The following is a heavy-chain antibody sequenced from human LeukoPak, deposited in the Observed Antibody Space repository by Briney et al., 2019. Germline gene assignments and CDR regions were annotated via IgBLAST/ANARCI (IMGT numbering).Heavy chain of an antibody. D-gene: IGHD3-3*01. J-gene: IGHJ4*02. CDR2: ISSSSSYI. V-gene: IGHV3-21*01. Sequence: GGTLRLSCAASGFTFSSHGMSWVRQAPGKGLEWVSSISSSSSYIYYADSVKGRFTISRDNAKNSLYLQMNSLRAEDTAVYYCAREGVFTIFGVVIPTGWDYWGQGTLVTVSS. CDR3: AREGVFTIFGVVIPTGWDY. CDR1: GFTFSSHG.